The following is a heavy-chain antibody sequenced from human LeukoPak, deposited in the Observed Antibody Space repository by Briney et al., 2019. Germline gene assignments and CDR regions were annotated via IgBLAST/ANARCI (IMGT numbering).Heavy chain of an antibody. CDR2: ISGGADTT. CDR3: AKDEYSFGYDAFDV. Sequence: HPGGSLRLSCAASGLTFSDYAMSWVRQAPGKGLKWVSVISGGADTTYYADSVKGRFIISRDNSKNTLHLQMNSLRAEDTAMYYCAKDEYSFGYDAFDVWGQGTMVTVSS. CDR1: GLTFSDYA. J-gene: IGHJ3*01. V-gene: IGHV3-23*01. D-gene: IGHD5-18*01.